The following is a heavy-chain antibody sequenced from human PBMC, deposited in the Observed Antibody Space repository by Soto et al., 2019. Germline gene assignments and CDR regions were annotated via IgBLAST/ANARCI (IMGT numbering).Heavy chain of an antibody. CDR3: AKGGYSSGSYYYYGMDV. J-gene: IGHJ6*02. CDR1: GFTFSSYG. CDR2: ISYDGSNK. D-gene: IGHD6-19*01. Sequence: GSLRLSCAASGFTFSSYGMHWVRQAPGKGLEWVAVISYDGSNKYYADSVKGRFTISRDNSKNTLYLQMNSLRAEDTAVYYCAKGGYSSGSYYYYGMDVWGQGTTVTVSS. V-gene: IGHV3-30*18.